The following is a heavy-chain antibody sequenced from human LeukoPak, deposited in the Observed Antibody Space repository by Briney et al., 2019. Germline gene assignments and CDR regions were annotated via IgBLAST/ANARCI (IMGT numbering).Heavy chain of an antibody. CDR3: ITRTYGDYEYLDY. CDR1: GFTFSSYW. V-gene: IGHV3-74*01. CDR2: INTDGSST. D-gene: IGHD4-17*01. J-gene: IGHJ4*02. Sequence: GGSLRLSCAASGFTFSSYWMHWVRQAPGKGLVWVSRINTDGSSTSYADSVKGRFTISRDNAKNTLYLQMNSLRAEDTAVYYCITRTYGDYEYLDYWGQGTLVTVSS.